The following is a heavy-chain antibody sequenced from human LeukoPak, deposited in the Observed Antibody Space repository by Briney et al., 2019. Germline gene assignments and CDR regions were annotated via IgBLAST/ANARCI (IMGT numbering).Heavy chain of an antibody. D-gene: IGHD3-22*01. CDR2: INAGNGNA. V-gene: IGHV1-3*01. Sequence: ASVKVSCKASGYTFTSYAMHWVRQAPGQRLEWMAWINAGNGNAKYSQKFQGRVTITRDTSASTAYMELSSLRSEDTAVYYCARVPLHDRNDYYYPHWGQGTVVTVSS. CDR3: ARVPLHDRNDYYYPH. J-gene: IGHJ1*01. CDR1: GYTFTSYA.